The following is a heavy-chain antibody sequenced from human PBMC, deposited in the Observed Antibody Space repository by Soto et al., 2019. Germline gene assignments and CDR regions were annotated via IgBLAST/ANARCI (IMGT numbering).Heavy chain of an antibody. CDR2: ISYDGSNK. D-gene: IGHD2-8*01. V-gene: IGHV3-30*18. J-gene: IGHJ6*02. CDR3: GKEGGGAHCTNGVCPYYYYGMDV. Sequence: PGGSLRLSCAASGFTFSSYGMHWVRQAPGKGLEWVAVISYDGSNKYYADSVKGRFTISRDNSKNTLYLQMNSLRAEDTAVYYCGKEGGGAHCTNGVCPYYYYGMDVWGQGTTVTVSS. CDR1: GFTFSSYG.